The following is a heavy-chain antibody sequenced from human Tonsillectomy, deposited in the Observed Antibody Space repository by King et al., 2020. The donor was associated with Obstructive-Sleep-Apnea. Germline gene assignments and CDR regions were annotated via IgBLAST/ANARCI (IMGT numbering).Heavy chain of an antibody. J-gene: IGHJ4*02. CDR3: AREFSH. D-gene: IGHD2/OR15-2a*01. CDR1: VGSISRYY. Sequence: QLQESGPGLVKPSETLSLTCTVSVGSISRYYWSWIRQPAGKGLEWIVRIDTSGSTNYNHSVKSRVTMSLDTSKKQFALRLSSLTAADTAVYYCAREFSHWGQGTLVTVSS. CDR2: IDTSGST. V-gene: IGHV4-4*07.